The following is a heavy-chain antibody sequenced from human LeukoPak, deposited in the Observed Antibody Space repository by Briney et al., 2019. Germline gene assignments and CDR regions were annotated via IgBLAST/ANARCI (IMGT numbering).Heavy chain of an antibody. D-gene: IGHD2-2*02. CDR2: IYDSGST. V-gene: IGHV4-59*01. CDR1: GGSISTYY. Sequence: PSETLSLTCTVSGGSISTYYWSWIRQPPGKGLERIGYIYDSGSTNYNPSLKSRVTISEDTSKRQFSLKLRSVTAADTAVYYCARVVGRYCSSTSCYIDYWGQGTLVTVSS. CDR3: ARVVGRYCSSTSCYIDY. J-gene: IGHJ4*02.